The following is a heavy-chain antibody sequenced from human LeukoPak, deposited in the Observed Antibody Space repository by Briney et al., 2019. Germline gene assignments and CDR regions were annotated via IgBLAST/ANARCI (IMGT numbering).Heavy chain of an antibody. CDR3: ARLSSSWYYDAFDI. CDR2: INHSGST. Sequence: SETLSLTCTVSGGSISSYYWSWIRQPPGKGLEWIGEINHSGSTNYNPSLKSRVTISVDTSKNQFSLKLSSVTAADTAVYYCARLSSSWYYDAFDIWGQGTMVTVSS. J-gene: IGHJ3*02. D-gene: IGHD6-13*01. CDR1: GGSISSYY. V-gene: IGHV4-34*01.